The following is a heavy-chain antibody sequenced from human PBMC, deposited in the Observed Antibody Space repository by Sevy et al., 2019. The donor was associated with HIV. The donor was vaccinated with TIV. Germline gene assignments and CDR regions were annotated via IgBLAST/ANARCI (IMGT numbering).Heavy chain of an antibody. V-gene: IGHV1-24*01. J-gene: IGHJ4*02. D-gene: IGHD5-12*01. CDR2: FDPEDDEK. Sequence: ASVKVSCKVSGRTLTQLSIHWVRQAPGKGLEWMGTFDPEDDEKIYEQKFQGRVTMTEDTSTDTAYMELSRLRSEETAVYYCATTKDYYESSGYPFDYWGQGTLVTVSS. CDR1: GRTLTQLS. CDR3: ATTKDYYESSGYPFDY.